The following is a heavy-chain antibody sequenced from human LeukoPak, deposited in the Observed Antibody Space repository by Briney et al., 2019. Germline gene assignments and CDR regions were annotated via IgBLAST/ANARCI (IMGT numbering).Heavy chain of an antibody. D-gene: IGHD1-26*01. J-gene: IGHJ4*02. Sequence: GGSLRLSCEASGFTFSSYAMAWVRQAPGKGLEWLSYITSSSNINYADSVKGRFTISRDNSKNTLYLQMNSLRAEDTAVYYCARGGSYASFGFDYWGQGTLVTVSS. CDR3: ARGGSYASFGFDY. V-gene: IGHV3-21*05. CDR1: GFTFSSYA. CDR2: ITSSSNI.